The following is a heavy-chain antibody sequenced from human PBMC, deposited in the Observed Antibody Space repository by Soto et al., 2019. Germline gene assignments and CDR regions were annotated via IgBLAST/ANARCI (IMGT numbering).Heavy chain of an antibody. Sequence: ASVKVSCKASGYTFTSYGISWVRQAPGQGLEWMGWISAYNGNTNYAQKLQGRVTMTTDTSTSTAYMELRSLRSDDTAVYYCAREGGTIFGVVIHGYMDVWGKGTTVTVSS. CDR1: GYTFTSYG. V-gene: IGHV1-18*01. J-gene: IGHJ6*03. CDR3: AREGGTIFGVVIHGYMDV. CDR2: ISAYNGNT. D-gene: IGHD3-3*01.